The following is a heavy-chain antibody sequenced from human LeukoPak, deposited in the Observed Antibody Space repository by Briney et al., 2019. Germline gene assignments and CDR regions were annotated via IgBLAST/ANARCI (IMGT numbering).Heavy chain of an antibody. CDR2: ISSSGGTT. D-gene: IGHD3-10*01. Sequence: GGSLRLSCAASGFTFSSYAMNWVRQAPGKGLQWLSYISSSGGTTYYADSVKGRFTISRDNAKNSLYLQMNSLRDEDTAVYYCARGRGSGRWLDYWGQGNLVTVSS. CDR3: ARGRGSGRWLDY. J-gene: IGHJ4*02. V-gene: IGHV3-48*02. CDR1: GFTFSSYA.